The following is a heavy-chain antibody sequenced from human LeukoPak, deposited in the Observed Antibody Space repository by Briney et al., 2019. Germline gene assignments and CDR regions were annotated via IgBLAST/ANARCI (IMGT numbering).Heavy chain of an antibody. D-gene: IGHD3-16*01. J-gene: IGHJ4*02. Sequence: PSENLSLTCTVSGGSISSSSYYWGWIRQPPGKGLEWIGSIYYSGSTYYNPSLKSRVTISVDTSKNQFSLKLSSVTAADTAVYYCARHYAGYFDYWGQGTLVTVSS. CDR2: IYYSGST. V-gene: IGHV4-39*01. CDR3: ARHYAGYFDY. CDR1: GGSISSSSYY.